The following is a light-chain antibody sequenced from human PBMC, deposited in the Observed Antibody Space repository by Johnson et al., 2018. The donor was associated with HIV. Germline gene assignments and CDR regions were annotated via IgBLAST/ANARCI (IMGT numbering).Light chain of an antibody. CDR2: EDN. CDR1: VSNIESYF. Sequence: QSVLTQPPSVSAAPGQTVNISCSGNVSNIESYFVSWYQQLPGAAPTLLIYEDNKRPSRIPDRFSGFMSGTSATMGITGLQTGDEDDYYCGVCDASLSPHYVFGTGTTITVL. CDR3: GVCDASLSPHYV. J-gene: IGLJ1*01. V-gene: IGLV1-51*02.